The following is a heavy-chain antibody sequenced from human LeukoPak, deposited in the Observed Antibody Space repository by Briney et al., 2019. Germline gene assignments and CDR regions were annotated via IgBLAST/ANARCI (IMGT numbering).Heavy chain of an antibody. V-gene: IGHV4-59*01. CDR3: ARAPHHYYDSSGYYLDY. D-gene: IGHD3-22*01. Sequence: SETLSLTCTVSGGSISSYYWSWIRQPPGKGLEWIGYIYYSGGTNYNPSLKSRVTISVDTSKNQFSLKLSSVTAADTAVYYCARAPHHYYDSSGYYLDYWGQGTLVTVSS. CDR1: GGSISSYY. J-gene: IGHJ4*02. CDR2: IYYSGGT.